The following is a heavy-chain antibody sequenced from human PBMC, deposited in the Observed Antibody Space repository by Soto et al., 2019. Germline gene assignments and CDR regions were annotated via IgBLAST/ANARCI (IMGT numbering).Heavy chain of an antibody. J-gene: IGHJ3*02. Sequence: QEQLVESGGGVVQPGRSLRLSCAASGLPFSYYAMHWVRQAPGKGLEWLAVISYDGRYTYYADSVKGRFTISRDNSESTLSLQMNSLRAEDTAMYYCAKLVPSNYVSSGYLSDTFDIWGQGTMVTVSS. CDR3: AKLVPSNYVSSGYLSDTFDI. CDR2: ISYDGRYT. D-gene: IGHD3-22*01. CDR1: GLPFSYYA. V-gene: IGHV3-30*18.